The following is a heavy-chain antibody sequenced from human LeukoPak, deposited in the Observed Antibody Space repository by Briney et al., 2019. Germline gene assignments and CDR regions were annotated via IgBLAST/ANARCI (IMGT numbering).Heavy chain of an antibody. J-gene: IGHJ4*02. CDR1: GFTFSSYW. CDR3: AKAHRYDFWSGYYSPYFDY. D-gene: IGHD3-3*01. CDR2: IKQDGSEK. V-gene: IGHV3-7*03. Sequence: PGGSLRLSCAASGFTFSSYWMSWVRQAPGKGLEWVANIKQDGSEKYYVDSVKGRFTISRDNAKNSLYLQMNSLRAEDTAVYYRAKAHRYDFWSGYYSPYFDYWGQGTLVTVSS.